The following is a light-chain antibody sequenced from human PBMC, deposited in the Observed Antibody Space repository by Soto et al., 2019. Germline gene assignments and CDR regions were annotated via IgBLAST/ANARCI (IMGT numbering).Light chain of an antibody. V-gene: IGKV3-15*01. CDR1: QSVDIT. CDR3: QQYRPWPRT. Sequence: ETVPTHSPGTLSVSRDALVPLSGRASQSVDITLAWYQQRAGQAPRLLVYGASTKATDMPGRFSGRGSGTEFTLTINNLQSEDFAVYYCQQYRPWPRTFGQGTKV. CDR2: GAS. J-gene: IGKJ1*01.